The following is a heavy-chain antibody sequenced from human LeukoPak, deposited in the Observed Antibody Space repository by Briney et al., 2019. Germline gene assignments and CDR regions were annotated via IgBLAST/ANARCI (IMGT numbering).Heavy chain of an antibody. Sequence: SETLSLTCTVSGGSISSSSYYWGWIRQPPGKGLEWIGGIYYSGSTYYNPSLKSRVTISVDTSKNQFSLKLSSVTAADTAVYYCARPTNCGGDCYSTPDAFDIWGQGTMVTVSS. CDR3: ARPTNCGGDCYSTPDAFDI. CDR2: IYYSGST. V-gene: IGHV4-39*01. J-gene: IGHJ3*02. CDR1: GGSISSSSYY. D-gene: IGHD2-21*01.